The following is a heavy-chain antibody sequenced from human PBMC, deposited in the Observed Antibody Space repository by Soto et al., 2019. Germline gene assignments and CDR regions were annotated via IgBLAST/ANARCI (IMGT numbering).Heavy chain of an antibody. D-gene: IGHD3-10*01. V-gene: IGHV4-34*01. CDR1: GGSFSGYY. CDR3: ARVAPLGFDI. CDR2: INHSGST. Sequence: QVQLQQWGAGLLKPSETLSLTCAVYGGSFSGYYWSWIRQPPGKGLEWIGEINHSGSTNYNPSLKSRVTISVDTSKNQFSLKLSSVTAADTAVYYCARVAPLGFDIWGQGTMVTVSS. J-gene: IGHJ3*02.